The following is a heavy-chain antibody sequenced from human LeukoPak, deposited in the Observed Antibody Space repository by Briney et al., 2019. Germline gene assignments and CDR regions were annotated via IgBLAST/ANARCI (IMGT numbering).Heavy chain of an antibody. V-gene: IGHV3-23*01. D-gene: IGHD1-26*01. CDR2: LRGDGET. Sequence: TGGSLRLSCAASGFTFSDYAMSWVRQAPAGGLEWVSSLRGDGETFYADSVKGRFTISRDNSKNTLYLQMNSLRAEDTAEYYCARSAVGTSCCTAVDYWGQGTLVTVSS. J-gene: IGHJ4*02. CDR1: GFTFSDYA. CDR3: ARSAVGTSCCTAVDY.